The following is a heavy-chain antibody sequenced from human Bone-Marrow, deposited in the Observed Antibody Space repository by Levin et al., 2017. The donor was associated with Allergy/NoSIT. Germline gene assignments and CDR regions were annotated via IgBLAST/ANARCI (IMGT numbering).Heavy chain of an antibody. CDR3: ARDTSVGYGMDV. J-gene: IGHJ6*02. V-gene: IGHV3-33*01. D-gene: IGHD5/OR15-5a*01. CDR1: GFSFSGYG. Sequence: GGSLRLSCATSGFSFSGYGMHWVRQAPGKGLEWVAVVWSDGSINYYADSVKGRFTISRDNSENTLYLQMNSLRDDDTAVYYCARDTSVGYGMDVWGQGTTVTVSS. CDR2: VWSDGSIN.